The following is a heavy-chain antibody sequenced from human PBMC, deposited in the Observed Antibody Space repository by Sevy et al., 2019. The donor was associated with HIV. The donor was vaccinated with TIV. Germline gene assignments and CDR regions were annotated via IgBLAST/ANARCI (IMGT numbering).Heavy chain of an antibody. J-gene: IGHJ6*02. Sequence: ASVKVSCKTSGYAFTGYWIHWVRQAPGQGLEWMGRINPISGGTDDSQKFQGRVTMTRDTSISTAYMDITRLRSDDTAVYYCVRAPADFWMGGMDVWGQGTVVTVSS. CDR1: GYAFTGYW. D-gene: IGHD3-3*01. CDR3: VRAPADFWMGGMDV. V-gene: IGHV1-2*06. CDR2: INPISGGT.